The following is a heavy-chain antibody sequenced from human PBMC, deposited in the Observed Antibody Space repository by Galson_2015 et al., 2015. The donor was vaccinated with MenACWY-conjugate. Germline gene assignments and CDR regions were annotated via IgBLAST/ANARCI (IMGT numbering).Heavy chain of an antibody. V-gene: IGHV3-23*01. CDR3: AKTYCSRTNCREPNWYFDL. CDR2: MSGSGGSR. J-gene: IGHJ2*01. Sequence: SLRLSCAASGFIFSSYAMSWVRQAPGQGLEWVSAMSGSGGSRNYADSVKGRFTISRDNSKNTLYLQMNSLRAEDTAVYYCAKTYCSRTNCREPNWYFDLWGRGTQVTVSS. D-gene: IGHD2-2*01. CDR1: GFIFSSYA.